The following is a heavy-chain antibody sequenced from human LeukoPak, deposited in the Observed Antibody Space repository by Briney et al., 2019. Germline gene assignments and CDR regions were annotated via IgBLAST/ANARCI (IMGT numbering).Heavy chain of an antibody. D-gene: IGHD1-26*01. V-gene: IGHV3-23*01. Sequence: GGSLRLSCAASGFTFSSYAMSWVRQAPGKGLEWVSAITDSGGNTYYTAPVRGRFTISRDNSKNTLYLQMNSLRAEDTAVYYCAKRDGGSLLFDYWGQGTLVTVPS. CDR3: AKRDGGSLLFDY. J-gene: IGHJ4*02. CDR1: GFTFSSYA. CDR2: ITDSGGNT.